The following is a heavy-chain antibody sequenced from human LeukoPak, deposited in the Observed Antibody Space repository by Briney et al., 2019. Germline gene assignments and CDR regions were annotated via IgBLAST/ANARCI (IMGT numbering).Heavy chain of an antibody. D-gene: IGHD6-19*01. V-gene: IGHV4-31*03. CDR1: GGSISSGGYY. Sequence: SETLSLTCTVSGGSISSGGYYWHSIRQHPGKGLEWIGNIYHSGSTYYNPSLKSRVTISVDTSKNQFSLKLSSVTAADTAVYYCARTPQGYSSGWFYFDYWGQGTLVTVSS. CDR3: ARTPQGYSSGWFYFDY. CDR2: IYHSGST. J-gene: IGHJ4*02.